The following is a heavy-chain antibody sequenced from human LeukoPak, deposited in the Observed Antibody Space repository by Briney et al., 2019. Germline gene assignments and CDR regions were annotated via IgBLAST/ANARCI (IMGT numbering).Heavy chain of an antibody. J-gene: IGHJ5*02. CDR1: GYTFTGYY. Sequence: ASVKVSCKASGYTFTGYYMHWVRQAPGQGLEWMGWINPNSGGTNYAQKFQGRVTMTRDTSISTAYTELSRLRSDDTAVYYCAREFGLGIAAAGNWFDPWGQGTLVTVSS. V-gene: IGHV1-2*02. CDR3: AREFGLGIAAAGNWFDP. CDR2: INPNSGGT. D-gene: IGHD6-13*01.